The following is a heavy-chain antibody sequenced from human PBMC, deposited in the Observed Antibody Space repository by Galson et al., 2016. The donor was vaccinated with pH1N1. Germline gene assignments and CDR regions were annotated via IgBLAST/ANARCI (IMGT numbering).Heavy chain of an antibody. CDR1: GYTFTSCA. Sequence: SVKVSCKASGYTFTSCAMNWVRQAPGQGLEWMGWINTNTGNPTYAQGFTGRFVFSLDTSDSTTYLHISSLKAEDTAVYYCASPRPLLRYFDWLLPGGLGYWGQGTLVTVSS. D-gene: IGHD3-9*01. CDR2: INTNTGNP. CDR3: ASPRPLLRYFDWLLPGGLGY. J-gene: IGHJ4*02. V-gene: IGHV7-4-1*02.